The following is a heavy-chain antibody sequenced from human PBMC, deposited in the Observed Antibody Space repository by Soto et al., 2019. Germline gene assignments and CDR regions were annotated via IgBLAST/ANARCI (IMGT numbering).Heavy chain of an antibody. CDR2: ISYDGSKK. CDR1: EFTFSSYE. J-gene: IGHJ4*02. CDR3: AREEEALDY. V-gene: IGHV3-30-3*01. Sequence: QVQLVESGGGVVQPGRSLRLPCAASEFTFSSYEMHWVRQAPGKGLEWVAAISYDGSKKYYADSVKGRFTISRDNSKNTLYLQINSLRAEDTAVYYWAREEEALDYWGQGTLVTVSS.